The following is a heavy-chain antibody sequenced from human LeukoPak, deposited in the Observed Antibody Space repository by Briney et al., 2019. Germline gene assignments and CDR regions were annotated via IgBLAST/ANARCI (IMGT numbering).Heavy chain of an antibody. J-gene: IGHJ5*02. V-gene: IGHV4-34*01. CDR1: GGSFSGYY. D-gene: IGHD3/OR15-3a*01. CDR3: ARASWTDWFDP. CDR2: INHSGST. Sequence: SKTLSLTCAVYGGSFSGYYWSWIRQPPGKGLEWIGEINHSGSTNYNPSLKSRVTISVDTSKNQFSLKLSSVTAADTAVYYCARASWTDWFDPWGQGTLVTVSS.